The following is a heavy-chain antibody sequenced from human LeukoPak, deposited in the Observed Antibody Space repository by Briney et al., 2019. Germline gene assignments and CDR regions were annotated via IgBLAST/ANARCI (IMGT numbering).Heavy chain of an antibody. CDR1: GHSFRSYG. CDR3: ARSVAVATYYFDY. Sequence: GASVKVSCKASGHSFRSYGMAWVRQAPGQGLEWMGWINPNSGGTNYAQKFQGRVTLTRDTSSSTAYMELSRLRSDDTAIYYCARSVAVATYYFDYWGQGTLVTVSS. J-gene: IGHJ4*02. CDR2: INPNSGGT. D-gene: IGHD6-19*01. V-gene: IGHV1-2*02.